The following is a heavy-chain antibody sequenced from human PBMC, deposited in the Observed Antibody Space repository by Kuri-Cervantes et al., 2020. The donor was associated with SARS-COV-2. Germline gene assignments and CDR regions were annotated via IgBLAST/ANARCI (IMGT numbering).Heavy chain of an antibody. CDR2: IYYSGST. J-gene: IGHJ3*02. CDR1: GGSISSYY. Sequence: GSLRLSCTVSGGSISSYYWSWIRQPPGKGLEWIGYIYYSGSTNYNPSLKSRVTISVDTSKNQFSLKLSSVTAADTALYYCARVGRGYCSGGSCSWTAFDIWGQGTMVTVSS. D-gene: IGHD2-15*01. V-gene: IGHV4-59*01. CDR3: ARVGRGYCSGGSCSWTAFDI.